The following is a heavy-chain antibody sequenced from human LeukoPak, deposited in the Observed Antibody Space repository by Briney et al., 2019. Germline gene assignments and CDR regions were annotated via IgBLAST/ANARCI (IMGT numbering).Heavy chain of an antibody. D-gene: IGHD3-22*01. V-gene: IGHV1-2*02. Sequence: GASVKVSCKASGYTFTGYYMHWVRQAPGQGLEWMGWINPNSGGTNYAQKFQGRVTMTRDTSISTAYMELSRLRSDDTAVYYCARSVPILGYYDSSGYYRDWGQGTLVTVSS. CDR2: INPNSGGT. CDR1: GYTFTGYY. J-gene: IGHJ4*02. CDR3: ARSVPILGYYDSSGYYRD.